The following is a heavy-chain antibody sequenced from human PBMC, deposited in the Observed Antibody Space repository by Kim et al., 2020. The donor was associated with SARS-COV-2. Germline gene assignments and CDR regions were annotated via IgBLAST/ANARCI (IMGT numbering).Heavy chain of an antibody. J-gene: IGHJ4*02. V-gene: IGHV3-48*03. Sequence: GGSLRLSCAASGFTFSSYEMNWVRQAPGKGLEWVSYISSSGSTIYYADSVKGRFTISRDNAKNSLYLQMNSLRAEDTAVYYCARVPGSFSQWLRGGYYFDYWGQGTLVTVSS. CDR1: GFTFSSYE. CDR2: ISSSGSTI. CDR3: ARVPGSFSQWLRGGYYFDY. D-gene: IGHD6-19*01.